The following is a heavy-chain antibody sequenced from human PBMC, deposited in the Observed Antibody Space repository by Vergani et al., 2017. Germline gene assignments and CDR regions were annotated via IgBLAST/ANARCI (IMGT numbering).Heavy chain of an antibody. Sequence: QVQLVQSGAEVKKPGASVKVSCKASGYTFTSYDINWVRQATGQGLEWMGWMNPNSGNTGYAQKFQGRVTMTTDTSTSTAYMELRSLRSDDTAVYYCARDRTAMPQGYWGQGTLVTVSS. CDR2: MNPNSGNT. CDR1: GYTFTSYD. D-gene: IGHD5-18*01. V-gene: IGHV1-8*01. J-gene: IGHJ4*02. CDR3: ARDRTAMPQGY.